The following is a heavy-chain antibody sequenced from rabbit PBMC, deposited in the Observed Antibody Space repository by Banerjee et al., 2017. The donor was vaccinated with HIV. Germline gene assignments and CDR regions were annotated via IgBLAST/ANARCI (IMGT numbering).Heavy chain of an antibody. CDR1: GFSFGDRDV. CDR3: ARGSATMTMVITGYYLSL. Sequence: QEQLVESGGGLVQPEGSLTLTCTASGFSFGDRDVMCWVRQAPGKGLEWIACINVATGKPVYATWAKGRFTISRTSSTTVTLQLHSLTAADTATYFCARGSATMTMVITGYYLSLWGQGTLVTVS. CDR2: INVATGKP. V-gene: IGHV1S45*01. J-gene: IGHJ4*01. D-gene: IGHD2-1*01.